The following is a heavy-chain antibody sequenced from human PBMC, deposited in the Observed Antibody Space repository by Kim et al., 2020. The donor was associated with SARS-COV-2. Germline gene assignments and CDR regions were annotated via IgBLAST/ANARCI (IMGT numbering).Heavy chain of an antibody. J-gene: IGHJ5*02. V-gene: IGHV3-23*01. D-gene: IGHD3-10*01. CDR3: AKDLYYYGSGSFFDP. Sequence: DSVKGRFTISRDNSKNTLYLQMNSLRAEDTAVYYCAKDLYYYGSGSFFDPWGQGTLVTVSS.